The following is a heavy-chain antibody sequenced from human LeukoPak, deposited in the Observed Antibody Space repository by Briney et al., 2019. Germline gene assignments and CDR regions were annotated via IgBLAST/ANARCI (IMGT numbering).Heavy chain of an antibody. CDR2: IYPGDSDA. CDR3: ARRVGNSGSLRNLDY. CDR1: GYRFTSYY. Sequence: GESLKISCKGSGYRFTSYYIAWVRQMPGKGLEWMGIIYPGDSDARYSPSFQGQVTISVDKSISTAYLQWSSLKASDTAMYYCARRVGNSGSLRNLDYWGQGTLVTVSS. V-gene: IGHV5-51*01. J-gene: IGHJ4*02. D-gene: IGHD1-26*01.